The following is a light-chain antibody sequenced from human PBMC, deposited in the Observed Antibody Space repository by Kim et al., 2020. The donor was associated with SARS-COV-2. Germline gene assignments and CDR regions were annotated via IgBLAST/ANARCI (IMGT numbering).Light chain of an antibody. J-gene: IGLJ3*02. Sequence: SSELTQEPAVSVALGQTVRITCQGDSLRSYYASWYQQKPGQAPVLVIYGKNNRPLGIPDRFSGSSSGNTASLTITGAQAEDEADYYCNSRDSSGNHWVFG. V-gene: IGLV3-19*01. CDR3: NSRDSSGNHWV. CDR1: SLRSYY. CDR2: GKN.